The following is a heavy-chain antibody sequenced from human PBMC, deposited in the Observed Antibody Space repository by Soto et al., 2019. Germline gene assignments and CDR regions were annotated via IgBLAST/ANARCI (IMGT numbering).Heavy chain of an antibody. Sequence: SETLSLTCAVSGGSISSGGYSWSWIRQPPGKGLEWIGYIYHSGSTYYNPSLKSRVTISVDRSKNQFSLKLSSVTAADTAVYYCARRIVATETFDDWGQGTLVTVSS. D-gene: IGHD5-12*01. J-gene: IGHJ4*02. CDR3: ARRIVATETFDD. V-gene: IGHV4-30-2*01. CDR2: IYHSGST. CDR1: GGSISSGGYS.